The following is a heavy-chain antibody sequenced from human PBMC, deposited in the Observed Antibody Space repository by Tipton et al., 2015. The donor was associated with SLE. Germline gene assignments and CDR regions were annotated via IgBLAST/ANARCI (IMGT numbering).Heavy chain of an antibody. Sequence: QSGAEVKKPGSSVKVSCKASGGTFSSYAISWVRQAPGQGLEWMGGIIPIFGTANYAQKFQGRVTITADESTSTAYMELSSLRSEDTAVYYCARDKGVEYSYGDDAFDIWGQGTMVTVSS. V-gene: IGHV1-69*01. D-gene: IGHD5-18*01. J-gene: IGHJ3*02. CDR2: IIPIFGTA. CDR1: GGTFSSYA. CDR3: ARDKGVEYSYGDDAFDI.